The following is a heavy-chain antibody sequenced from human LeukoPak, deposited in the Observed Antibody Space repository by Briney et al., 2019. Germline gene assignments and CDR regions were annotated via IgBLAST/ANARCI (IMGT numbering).Heavy chain of an antibody. J-gene: IGHJ3*02. CDR2: INPNSGGT. Sequence: GASVKVSCKASGYTFTGYYMHWVRQAPGQGLEWMGWINPNSGGTNYAQKFQGRVTMTRDTSISTAYMELSRLRSDDTAVYYCARGLGGFGYGGNDAFDIWGQGTMVTVSS. D-gene: IGHD4-23*01. CDR3: ARGLGGFGYGGNDAFDI. CDR1: GYTFTGYY. V-gene: IGHV1-2*02.